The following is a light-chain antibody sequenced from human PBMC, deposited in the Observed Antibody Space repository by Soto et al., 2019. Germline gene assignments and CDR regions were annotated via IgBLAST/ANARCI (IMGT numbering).Light chain of an antibody. Sequence: EIVLTQSPGTLSLSPGEGATLSCRASQSITDIYFAWYQQRPGQAPRLLIYGVSRRATGVPDRFAGSGSGTDFTLTISRLEPEDFAVYYCLQYGTSPFTFGPGTKVDIK. V-gene: IGKV3-20*01. CDR3: LQYGTSPFT. CDR2: GVS. CDR1: QSITDIY. J-gene: IGKJ3*01.